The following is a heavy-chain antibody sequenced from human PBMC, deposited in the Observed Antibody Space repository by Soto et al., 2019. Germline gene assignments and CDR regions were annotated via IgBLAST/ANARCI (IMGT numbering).Heavy chain of an antibody. Sequence: GGSLRLSCAASGFTFSHAWMTWVRQAPGKGLEWVGRVKSKTDGGTTDYAAPVKGRFTISRDDSKNTLYLQMNSLKTEDTAVYYCSTGSYCTNGVCFSDYYSMDVCRQVPTVTVSS. CDR1: GFTFSHAW. CDR2: VKSKTDGGTT. J-gene: IGHJ6*02. V-gene: IGHV3-15*01. CDR3: STGSYCTNGVCFSDYYSMDV. D-gene: IGHD2-8*01.